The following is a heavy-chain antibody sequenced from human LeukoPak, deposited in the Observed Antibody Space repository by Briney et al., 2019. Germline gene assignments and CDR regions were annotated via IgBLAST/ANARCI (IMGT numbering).Heavy chain of an antibody. CDR2: INHSGST. J-gene: IGHJ6*02. CDR3: ARGIAARPAYYYYYGMDV. Sequence: PSETLSLTCAVYGGSFSGYYWSWIRQPPGKGLEWIGEINHSGSTNYNPSLKSRVTISVDTSKNQFSLKLSSVTAADTAVYYCARGIAARPAYYYYYGMDVWGQGTTVTVSS. V-gene: IGHV4-34*01. CDR1: GGSFSGYY. D-gene: IGHD6-6*01.